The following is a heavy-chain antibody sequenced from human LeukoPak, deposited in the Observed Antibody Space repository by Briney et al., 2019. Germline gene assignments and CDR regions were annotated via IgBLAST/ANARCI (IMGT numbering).Heavy chain of an antibody. Sequence: ASVKVSCKVSGYTLTELSMHWVRQAPGKVLEWMGGFDPEDGETIYAQKFQGRVTMTEDTSTDTAYMELSSLRSEDTAVYYCATADYYDRAFDYWGQGTLVTVSS. CDR3: ATADYYDRAFDY. J-gene: IGHJ4*02. V-gene: IGHV1-24*01. CDR1: GYTLTELS. D-gene: IGHD3-22*01. CDR2: FDPEDGET.